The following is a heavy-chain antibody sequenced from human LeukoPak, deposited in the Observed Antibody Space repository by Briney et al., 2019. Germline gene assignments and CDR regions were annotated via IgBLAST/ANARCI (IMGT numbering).Heavy chain of an antibody. V-gene: IGHV3-48*03. CDR2: ISSGGSII. CDR3: ARETAAGFVDY. D-gene: IGHD6-13*01. CDR1: EFAFSSYE. J-gene: IGHJ4*02. Sequence: GGSLRLSCAASEFAFSSYEMNWVRQAPGKGLEWVSYISSGGSIIYYADSVKGRFTISRDNAKNSLYLQMNSLRAEDTAVHYCARETAAGFVDYWGQGTLVTVSS.